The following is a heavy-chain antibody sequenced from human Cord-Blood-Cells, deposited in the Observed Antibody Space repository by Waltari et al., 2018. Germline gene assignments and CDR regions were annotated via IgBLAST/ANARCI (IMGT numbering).Heavy chain of an antibody. CDR1: GYTFTRYG. D-gene: IGHD2-15*01. CDR3: ARAEEYCSGGSCLIDY. J-gene: IGHJ4*02. Sequence: QVQLVQSGAEVKKPGASVKVSCKASGYTFTRYGISWVREAPGQGLEWMGWISAYNGNTNYAQKLQGRVTMTTDTSTSTAYMELRSLRSDDTAVYYCARAEEYCSGGSCLIDYWGQGTLVTVSS. V-gene: IGHV1-18*01. CDR2: ISAYNGNT.